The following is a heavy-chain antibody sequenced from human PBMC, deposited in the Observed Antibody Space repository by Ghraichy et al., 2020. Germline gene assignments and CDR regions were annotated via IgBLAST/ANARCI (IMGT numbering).Heavy chain of an antibody. J-gene: IGHJ6*02. D-gene: IGHD2-15*01. CDR1: RFTFSSYA. CDR3: AKDLVVGALPGYYGMDV. Sequence: GGSLRLSCAASRFTFSSYAMSWVRQAPGKGLEWVSAISGSGGSTYYADSVKGRFTISRDNSKNTLYLQMNSLRAEDTAVYYCAKDLVVGALPGYYGMDVWGQGTTVTVSS. V-gene: IGHV3-23*01. CDR2: ISGSGGST.